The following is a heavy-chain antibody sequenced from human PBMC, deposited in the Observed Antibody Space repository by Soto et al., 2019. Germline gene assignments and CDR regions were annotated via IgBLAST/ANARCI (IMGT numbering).Heavy chain of an antibody. J-gene: IGHJ5*02. Sequence: EVQLVESGGGLVKTGGSLRLSCAASGFTFSNAWMTWVRQAPGKGLEWVGRIKCKSDGETTDYSAPVKGRFTISREDSRNTLYLQMNSLNTDDTAVYYCNPDGPYLRSALWCDPWGQGPVVTVSS. CDR2: IKCKSDGETT. CDR1: GFTFSNAW. V-gene: IGHV3-15*01. CDR3: NPDGPYLRSALWCDP.